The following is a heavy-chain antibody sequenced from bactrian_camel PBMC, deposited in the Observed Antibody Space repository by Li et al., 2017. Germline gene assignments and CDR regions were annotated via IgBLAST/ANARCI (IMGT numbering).Heavy chain of an antibody. J-gene: IGHJ4*01. D-gene: IGHD1*01. V-gene: IGHV3S31*01. CDR1: GFTFSNYA. Sequence: VQLVESGGGLVQPGGSLTLSCATSGFTFSNYAVIWVRQAPGKGLEWVSTINGINGGDSSPYYADSVKGRFTISRDNAKNSLYLQMNSLKLEDTARYFCAAHRRDLMISTRTRECGAGNNWGHGTQVTGS. CDR2: INGGDSSP. CDR3: AAHRRDLMISTRTRECGAGNN.